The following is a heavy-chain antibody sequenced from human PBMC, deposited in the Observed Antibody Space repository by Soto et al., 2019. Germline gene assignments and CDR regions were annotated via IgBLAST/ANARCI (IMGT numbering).Heavy chain of an antibody. J-gene: IGHJ4*02. CDR2: INQDGSEK. CDR1: GFTFSSYW. Sequence: HPGGSLRLSCAASGFTFSSYWMDWVRQAPGKGLEWVANINQDGSEKHYVASVKGRFTISRDNAKNSLYLQMSSLTAEDSALYYCSPSLDYWGQGTLVTSPQ. V-gene: IGHV3-7*01. CDR3: SPSLDY.